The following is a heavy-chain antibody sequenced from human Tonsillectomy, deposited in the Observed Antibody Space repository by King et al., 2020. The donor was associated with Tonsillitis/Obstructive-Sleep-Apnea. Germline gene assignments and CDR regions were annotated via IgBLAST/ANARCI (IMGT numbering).Heavy chain of an antibody. J-gene: IGHJ5*02. CDR3: AREEGWFDP. CDR1: GFTFSTYY. V-gene: IGHV3-7*03. CDR2: IKEDGSEK. Sequence: VQLVESGGGLVQPGGSLRLSCAASGFTFSTYYMTWVRRAPGKGLEWVANIKEDGSEKYYVDSVKGRFTISRDNAKNSLYLQMNSLRDEDTAVYYCAREEGWFDPWGQGTLVIVSS.